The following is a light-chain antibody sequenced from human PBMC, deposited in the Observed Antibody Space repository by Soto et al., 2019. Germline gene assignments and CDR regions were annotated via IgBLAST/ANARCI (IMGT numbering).Light chain of an antibody. CDR2: AAS. CDR3: QQYGGSPGT. Sequence: ELVLTQSPGTLSLSPGERATLSCRASQSVSSTYLAWYQQKPGQAPRLLIYAASSRATGIPDRFSGSGSGTDFTLTISRLEPEDFAVYYCQQYGGSPGTFGQGTKVDIK. CDR1: QSVSSTY. J-gene: IGKJ1*01. V-gene: IGKV3-20*01.